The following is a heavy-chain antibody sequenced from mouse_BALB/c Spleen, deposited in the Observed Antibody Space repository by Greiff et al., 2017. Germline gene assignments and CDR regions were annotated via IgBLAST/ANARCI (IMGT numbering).Heavy chain of an antibody. V-gene: IGHV5-6-5*01. CDR1: GFTFSSFA. CDR3: ARMGGNYVSWFAY. Sequence: EVQGVESGGGLVKPGGSLKLSCAASGFTFSSFAMSWVRQTPEKRLEWVASISSGGSTYYPDSVKGRFTISRDNARNILYLQMSSLRSEDTAMYYCARMGGNYVSWFAYWGQGTLVTVSA. D-gene: IGHD2-1*01. J-gene: IGHJ3*01. CDR2: ISSGGST.